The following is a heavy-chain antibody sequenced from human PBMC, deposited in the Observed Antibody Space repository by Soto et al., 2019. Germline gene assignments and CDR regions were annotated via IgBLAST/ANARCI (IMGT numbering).Heavy chain of an antibody. J-gene: IGHJ4*02. CDR2: ISWDGGST. CDR3: AKDLLEKGSGSYYFDY. CDR1: GFTFDDYT. Sequence: EVQLVESGGVVVQPGGSLRLSCAASGFTFDDYTMHWVRQAPGKGLEWGSLISWDGGSTYYADSVKGRFTISRDNSKNSLYLQMNSLRTEDTALYYCAKDLLEKGSGSYYFDYWGRGTLVTVYS. D-gene: IGHD3-10*01. V-gene: IGHV3-43*01.